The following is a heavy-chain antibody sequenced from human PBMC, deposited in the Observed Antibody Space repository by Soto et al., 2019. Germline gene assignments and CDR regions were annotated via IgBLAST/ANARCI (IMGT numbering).Heavy chain of an antibody. Sequence: ASVKVSCKASGYTFTGYYMHWVRQAPGQGLEWMGWINPNSGGTNYAQKFQGWVTMTRDTSISTAYMELSRLRSDDTAVYYCARDQILWFGELFNYYYYYGMDVWGQGTTVTVSS. CDR1: GYTFTGYY. CDR2: INPNSGGT. CDR3: ARDQILWFGELFNYYYYYGMDV. J-gene: IGHJ6*02. D-gene: IGHD3-10*01. V-gene: IGHV1-2*04.